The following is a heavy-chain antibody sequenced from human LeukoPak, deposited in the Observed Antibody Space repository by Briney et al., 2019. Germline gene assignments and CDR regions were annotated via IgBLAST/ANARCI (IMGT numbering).Heavy chain of an antibody. D-gene: IGHD2-21*01. V-gene: IGHV3-23*01. CDR1: GFTFSSYG. J-gene: IGHJ4*02. CDR3: AKDPTPYSSYFDY. Sequence: PGGSLRLSCAASGFTFSSYGMSWVRQAPGKGLEWVSSISSSGGNTYYADSVKGRFTISRDNSKNTLYLQMNSLRAEDTAVYYCAKDPTPYSSYFDYWGQGTLVTVSS. CDR2: ISSSGGNT.